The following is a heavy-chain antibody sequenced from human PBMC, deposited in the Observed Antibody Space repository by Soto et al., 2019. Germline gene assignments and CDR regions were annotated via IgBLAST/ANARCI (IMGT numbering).Heavy chain of an antibody. V-gene: IGHV4-39*01. D-gene: IGHD6-6*01. Sequence: SETLSLTCTVSGGSISSSGYYWGWIRQPPGKGLEWIGNIYYSGRTFYNPSLKSRVTMSVGTSKNQFSLKLSSVTAADTAVYYCATRESSSAAYSYGMDVWGEGTTVTVSS. J-gene: IGHJ6*04. CDR1: GGSISSSGYY. CDR2: IYYSGRT. CDR3: ATRESSSAAYSYGMDV.